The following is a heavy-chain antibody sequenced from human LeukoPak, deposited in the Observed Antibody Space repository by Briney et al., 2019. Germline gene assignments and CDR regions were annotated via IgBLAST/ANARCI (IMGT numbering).Heavy chain of an antibody. CDR2: IIPIFGTV. V-gene: IGHV1-69*13. Sequence: GASVKVSCKASGGTFSSYASSWVRQAPGQGLEWMGGIIPIFGTVNYAQKFQGRVTITADESTSTAYTEPSSLRSEDTAVYYCARVAEDCSGGSCYSIYYYYYYMDVWGKGTTVTVSS. D-gene: IGHD2-15*01. CDR3: ARVAEDCSGGSCYSIYYYYYYMDV. J-gene: IGHJ6*03. CDR1: GGTFSSYA.